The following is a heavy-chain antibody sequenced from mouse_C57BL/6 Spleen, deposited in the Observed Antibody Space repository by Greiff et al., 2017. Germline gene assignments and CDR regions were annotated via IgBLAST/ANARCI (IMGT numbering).Heavy chain of an antibody. J-gene: IGHJ4*01. Sequence: QVQLQQPGAELVKPGASVKVSCKASGYTFTSYWMHWVKQRPGQGLEWIGRIHPSDSDTNYNQKFKGKATLTVDKSSSTADMQLSSLTSEDSAVYYCAILRSDYAMDYWGQGTSVTVSS. CDR2: IHPSDSDT. V-gene: IGHV1-74*01. D-gene: IGHD1-1*01. CDR1: GYTFTSYW. CDR3: AILRSDYAMDY.